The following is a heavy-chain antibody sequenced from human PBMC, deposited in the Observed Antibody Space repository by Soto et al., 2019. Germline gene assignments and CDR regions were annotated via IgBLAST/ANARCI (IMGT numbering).Heavy chain of an antibody. CDR2: ISYDGSNK. D-gene: IGHD3-22*01. CDR1: GFTFSSYA. V-gene: IGHV3-30-3*01. J-gene: IGHJ4*02. Sequence: QVQLVESGGGVVQPGRSLRLSCAASGFTFSSYAMHWVRQAPGKGLEWVAVISYDGSNKYYADSVKGRFTISRDTSKNTLYLQMNSLRAEDTAVYYCARKNYYYVSSGYYYDYWGQGTLVTVSS. CDR3: ARKNYYYVSSGYYYDY.